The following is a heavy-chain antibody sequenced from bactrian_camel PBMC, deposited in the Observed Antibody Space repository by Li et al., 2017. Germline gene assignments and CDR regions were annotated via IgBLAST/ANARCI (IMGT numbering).Heavy chain of an antibody. CDR3: SAIKGSQMLARGLVCTVDLVRDFGS. D-gene: IGHD1*01. CDR1: GFSIRTYC. CDR2: TSLGRDRM. Sequence: QLVESGGGSVQAGGSLTLSCSASGFSIRTYCMAWFRQAPGKEREGLGAVDTSLGRDRMRYVDSAKGRFAISQDNAKNTVYLEMSDLRPEDTAMYYCSAIKGSQMLARGLVCTVDLVRDFGSPGQGTQVTVS. V-gene: IGHV3S25*01. J-gene: IGHJ6*01.